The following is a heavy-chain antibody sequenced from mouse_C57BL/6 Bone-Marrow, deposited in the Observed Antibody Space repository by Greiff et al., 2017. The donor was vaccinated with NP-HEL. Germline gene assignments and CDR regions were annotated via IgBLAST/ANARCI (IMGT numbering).Heavy chain of an antibody. CDR2: ISYDGSN. CDR1: GYSITSGYY. V-gene: IGHV3-6*01. D-gene: IGHD4-1*01. Sequence: EVKLMESGPGLVKPSQSLSLTCSVTGYSITSGYYWNWIRQFPGNKLEWMGYISYDGSNNYNPSLKNRISITRDTSKNQFFLKLNSVTTEDTATYYCARGIELGRFYAMDYWGQGTSVTVSS. CDR3: ARGIELGRFYAMDY. J-gene: IGHJ4*01.